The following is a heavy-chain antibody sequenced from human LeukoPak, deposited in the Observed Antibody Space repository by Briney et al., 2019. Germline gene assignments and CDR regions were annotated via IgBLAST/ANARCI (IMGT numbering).Heavy chain of an antibody. Sequence: GASVKVSCKASGGTFSSYAISWVRQAPGQGLEWMGGIIPIFGTANYAQKFQGRVTITADKSTSTAYMELSSLRSEDTAVYYCAREVTIFGVVSNYYYYYMDVWGKGTTVTVSS. J-gene: IGHJ6*03. CDR1: GGTFSSYA. D-gene: IGHD3-3*01. CDR3: AREVTIFGVVSNYYYYYMDV. CDR2: IIPIFGTA. V-gene: IGHV1-69*06.